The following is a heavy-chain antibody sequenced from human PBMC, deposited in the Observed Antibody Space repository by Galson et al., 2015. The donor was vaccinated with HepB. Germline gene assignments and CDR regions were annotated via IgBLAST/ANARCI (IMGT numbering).Heavy chain of an antibody. D-gene: IGHD3-16*01. CDR3: VKEGSWFGGDWFDP. Sequence: SLRLSCAGSGFIFRHHAMAWIRQAPGKGLEWVSGIKSRGSTGSYSDAVKGRLSISRDNSKDTVFLQMDNLRAEDTAVYYCVKEGSWFGGDWFDPWGQGALVTV. CDR1: GFIFRHHA. J-gene: IGHJ5*02. V-gene: IGHV3-23*01. CDR2: IKSRGSTG.